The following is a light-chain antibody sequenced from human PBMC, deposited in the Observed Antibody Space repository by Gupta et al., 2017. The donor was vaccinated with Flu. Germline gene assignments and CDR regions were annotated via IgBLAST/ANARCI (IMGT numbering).Light chain of an antibody. CDR1: RSVSGSS. CDR3: QQYGSSPGT. V-gene: IGKV3-20*01. Sequence: ERATLSCRAIRSVSGSSLAWHQQRPGQAPRLLIYDASSRATGIPDRFSGSGSGTDFTLTISRLEPEDFAMYYCQQYGSSPGTFGQGTKVEI. CDR2: DAS. J-gene: IGKJ1*01.